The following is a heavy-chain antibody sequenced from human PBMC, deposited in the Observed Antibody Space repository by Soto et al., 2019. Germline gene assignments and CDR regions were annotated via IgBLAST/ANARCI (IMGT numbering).Heavy chain of an antibody. CDR2: IKSKTDGGTT. V-gene: IGHV3-15*01. CDR1: GFTLSNAW. CDR3: TTEGVAVAGLGY. Sequence: PGGSLRLSCAASGFTLSNAWMSWVRQAPGKGLEWVGRIKSKTDGGTTDYAAPVKGRFTISRDDSKNTLYLQMSSLKTEDTAVYYCTTEGVAVAGLGYWGQGTLVTVSS. J-gene: IGHJ4*02. D-gene: IGHD6-19*01.